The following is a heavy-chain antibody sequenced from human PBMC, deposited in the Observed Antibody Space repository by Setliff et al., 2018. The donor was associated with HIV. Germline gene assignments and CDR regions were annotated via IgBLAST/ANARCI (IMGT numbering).Heavy chain of an antibody. Sequence: GGSLRLSCAASGFTFSSYSMNWVRQAPGKGLEWVSYISSSGTNMYFADSVKGRITISRDNANGSLLLQMNSLRAEDTAVYYCARGSGVNPYYYYYMDVWGKGTTVTVSS. V-gene: IGHV3-48*04. CDR3: ARGSGVNPYYYYYMDV. CDR1: GFTFSSYS. D-gene: IGHD3-3*01. J-gene: IGHJ6*03. CDR2: ISSSGTNM.